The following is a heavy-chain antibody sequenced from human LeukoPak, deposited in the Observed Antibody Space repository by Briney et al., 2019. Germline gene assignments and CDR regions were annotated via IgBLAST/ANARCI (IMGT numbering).Heavy chain of an antibody. CDR3: ARVIRPKSLVVIIDYYGMGV. CDR2: INPNSGGT. D-gene: IGHD3-22*01. V-gene: IGHV1-2*02. CDR1: GYTFTGYY. Sequence: GASVKVSCKASGYTFTGYYMHWVRQAPGQGLEWMGWINPNSGGTNYAQKFQGRVTMTRDTSISTAYMELSRLRSDDTAVYYCARVIRPKSLVVIIDYYGMGVWGQGTTVTVSS. J-gene: IGHJ6*02.